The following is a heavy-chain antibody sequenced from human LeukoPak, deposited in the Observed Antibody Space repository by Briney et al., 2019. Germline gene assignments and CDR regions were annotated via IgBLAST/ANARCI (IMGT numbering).Heavy chain of an antibody. V-gene: IGHV4-59*01. Sequence: SETLSLTCTVSGGSISSYYWSWIRQPPGKRLEWVGHIYYSGSTNYNPSLRSRVTISVDTSKNQFSLKLSSVPAADTAVYYCASRSSIWSGYQDTLYYFDSWGQGTLVTVSS. CDR1: GGSISSYY. CDR3: ASRSSIWSGYQDTLYYFDS. D-gene: IGHD3-3*01. CDR2: IYYSGST. J-gene: IGHJ4*02.